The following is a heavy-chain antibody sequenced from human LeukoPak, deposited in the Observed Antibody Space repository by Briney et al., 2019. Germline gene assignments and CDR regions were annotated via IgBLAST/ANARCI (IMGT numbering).Heavy chain of an antibody. D-gene: IGHD2-2*01. J-gene: IGHJ5*02. Sequence: GGSLRLSCAASGFTFSSYAMSWVRQAPGKGLEGVSGISGSGGSTYFADSVKGGFTISRDNSKNTLYLQINSLRADDTAVYYCAKESCSSMSCSWSRFDPWGQGTLVTVSS. CDR2: ISGSGGST. V-gene: IGHV3-23*01. CDR1: GFTFSSYA. CDR3: AKESCSSMSCSWSRFDP.